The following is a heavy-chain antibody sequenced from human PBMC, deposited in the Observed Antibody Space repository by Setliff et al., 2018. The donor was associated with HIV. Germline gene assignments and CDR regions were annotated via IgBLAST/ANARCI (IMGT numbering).Heavy chain of an antibody. CDR2: IKSVTDGGTT. Sequence: LRLSCVASGFIFSNAWMTWVRQAPGKGLEWVGRIKSVTDGGTTDYAAFAKDRFIISRDDSKNTVYLEMSSLKTEDTAMYWCTTDGYVVVGFTTTLQTDRPWGQGTLVTVSS. CDR1: GFIFSNAW. D-gene: IGHD2-15*01. J-gene: IGHJ5*02. CDR3: TTDGYVVVGFTTTLQTDRP. V-gene: IGHV3-15*05.